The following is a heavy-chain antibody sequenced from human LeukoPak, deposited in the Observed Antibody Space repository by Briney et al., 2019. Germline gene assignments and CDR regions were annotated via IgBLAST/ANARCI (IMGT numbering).Heavy chain of an antibody. V-gene: IGHV4-38-2*02. CDR1: GYSISSGYY. J-gene: IGHJ6*03. D-gene: IGHD5-18*01. CDR3: ARTGGYSYGYYYYMDV. Sequence: SETLSHACTVSGYSISSGYYWGWIRQPPGKGLEWIGSIYHSGSTYYNPSLKSRVTISVDTSKNQFSLKLSSVTAADTAVYYCARTGGYSYGYYYYMDVWGKGTTVTVSS. CDR2: IYHSGST.